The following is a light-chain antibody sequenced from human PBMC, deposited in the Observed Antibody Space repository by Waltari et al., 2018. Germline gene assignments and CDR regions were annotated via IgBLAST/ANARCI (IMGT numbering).Light chain of an antibody. CDR1: SLNSYY. CDR2: GKN. Sequence: SSELTQDPAVSVALGQTVRITCQGDSLNSYYASWYQQRAGQAPRLVIYGKNKRPSGIPDRFSGSSLGDTSSLTITAARAEDEADYYCSSRDIRGIQLLFGGGTKLTVL. V-gene: IGLV3-19*01. CDR3: SSRDIRGIQLL. J-gene: IGLJ3*02.